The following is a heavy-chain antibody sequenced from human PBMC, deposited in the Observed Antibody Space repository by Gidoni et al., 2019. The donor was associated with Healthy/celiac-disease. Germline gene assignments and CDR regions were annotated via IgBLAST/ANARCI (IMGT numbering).Heavy chain of an antibody. CDR2: IYYSGST. CDR3: ATNPYYYGSGSYSY. J-gene: IGHJ4*02. D-gene: IGHD3-10*01. CDR1: RGSISSGGYY. Sequence: QVQLQESGPGLLKPSQTLSLTCTVSRGSISSGGYYWSWIRQHPGKGLGWLGYIYYSGSTYYNPSLKSRVTISVDTSKNQFSLKLSSVTAADTAVYYCATNPYYYGSGSYSYWGQGTLVTVSS. V-gene: IGHV4-31*03.